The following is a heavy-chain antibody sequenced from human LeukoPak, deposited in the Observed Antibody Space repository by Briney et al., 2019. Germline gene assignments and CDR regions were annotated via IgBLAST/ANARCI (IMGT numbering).Heavy chain of an antibody. J-gene: IGHJ4*02. Sequence: SETLSLTCAVYGGSFSGYYWSWIRQPPGKGLEWMGEINHSGSTNYNPSLKSRVTISVDTSKNQFSLKLSSVTAADTAVYYCARGPLIVARKYYFDYWGQGTLVTVSS. CDR2: INHSGST. D-gene: IGHD5-12*01. CDR3: ARGPLIVARKYYFDY. V-gene: IGHV4-34*01. CDR1: GGSFSGYY.